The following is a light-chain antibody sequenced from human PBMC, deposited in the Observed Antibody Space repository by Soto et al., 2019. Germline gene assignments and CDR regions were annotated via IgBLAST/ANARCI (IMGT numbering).Light chain of an antibody. CDR2: DAS. V-gene: IGKV1-33*01. Sequence: DIQMTQSPPSLSASVGDRVTITCQASQGMNIYLNWFHQIPGKAPRLLIYDASTLDTGVSARFSGSGSGTDFRLTIADLQPEDVGTYFCQQYVSFPPTFGQGTKLDI. CDR1: QGMNIY. J-gene: IGKJ2*01. CDR3: QQYVSFPPT.